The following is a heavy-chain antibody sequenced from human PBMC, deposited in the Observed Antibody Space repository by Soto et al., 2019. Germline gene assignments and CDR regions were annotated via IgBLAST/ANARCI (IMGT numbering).Heavy chain of an antibody. CDR2: SSSSYI. CDR3: ARDALGYDILTGYYESXXWFDP. D-gene: IGHD3-9*01. J-gene: IGHJ5*02. V-gene: IGHV3-21*01. Sequence: SSSSYIYYADSVKGRFTISRDNAENSLYLQMNSLRAEYTAVYYCARDALGYDILTGYYESXXWFDPWGQGTLGTVSS.